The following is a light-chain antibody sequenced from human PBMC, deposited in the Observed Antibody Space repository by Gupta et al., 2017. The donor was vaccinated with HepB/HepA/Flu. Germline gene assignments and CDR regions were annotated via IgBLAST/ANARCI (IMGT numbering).Light chain of an antibody. CDR3: SSDTTSSTLVV. CDR1: SIDVGGYNY. J-gene: IGLJ2*01. Sequence: QSALTQPASVSGSPGQPITISCTGTSIDVGGYNYVSWYQHHPGKAPKLMIYDVSNRPSGVSDRFSGSKSGNTASLTISGLQAEDEADYYCSSDTTSSTLVVFGGGTKLTVL. V-gene: IGLV2-14*03. CDR2: DVS.